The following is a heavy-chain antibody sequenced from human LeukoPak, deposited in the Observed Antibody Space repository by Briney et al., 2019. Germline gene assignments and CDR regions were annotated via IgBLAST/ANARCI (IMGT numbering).Heavy chain of an antibody. CDR2: IYHSGST. V-gene: IGHV4-38-2*01. Sequence: SETLSLTCAVCGYSISSGYYWGWIRQPPGKGLEWIGSIYHSGSTYYNPSLKSRVTISVDTSKNQFSLKLSSVTAADTAVYYCARHQRGYYYYYYMDVWGKGTTVTVSS. J-gene: IGHJ6*03. CDR3: ARHQRGYYYYYYMDV. CDR1: GYSISSGYY.